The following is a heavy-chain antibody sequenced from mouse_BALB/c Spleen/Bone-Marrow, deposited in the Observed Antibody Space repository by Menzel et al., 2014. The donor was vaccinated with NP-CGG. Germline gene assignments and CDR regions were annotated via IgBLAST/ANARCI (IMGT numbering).Heavy chain of an antibody. V-gene: IGHV1-54*03. CDR1: GYAFTNYL. D-gene: IGHD4-1*01. CDR2: INPGSGAT. Sequence: QVQLQQSGAELVRPGTSVKVSCKASGYAFTNYLIEWVKQRPGQGLEWIGVINPGSGATNYNENFKGKVTLTADKSSSTPYMQLSSLTSDDSAVYFCARRLTGTLYFDYWGQGTTLTVSS. CDR3: ARRLTGTLYFDY. J-gene: IGHJ2*01.